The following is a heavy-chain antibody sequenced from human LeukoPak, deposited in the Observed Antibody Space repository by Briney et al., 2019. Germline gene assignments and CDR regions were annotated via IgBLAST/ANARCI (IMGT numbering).Heavy chain of an antibody. CDR3: ARAGYCSGGSCSTAAFDI. Sequence: ASVKVSCKASGYTFTCYYMHWVRQAPGQGLEWMGRINPNSGGTNYAQKFQGRVTMTRDTSISTAYMELSRLRSDDTAVYYCARAGYCSGGSCSTAAFDIWGQGTMVTVSS. V-gene: IGHV1-2*06. J-gene: IGHJ3*02. D-gene: IGHD2-15*01. CDR1: GYTFTCYY. CDR2: INPNSGGT.